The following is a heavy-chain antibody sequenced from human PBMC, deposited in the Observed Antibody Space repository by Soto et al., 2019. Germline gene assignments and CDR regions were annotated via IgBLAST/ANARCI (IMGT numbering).Heavy chain of an antibody. V-gene: IGHV1-3*01. CDR1: GYTFTSYA. D-gene: IGHD1-26*01. Sequence: ASVKVSCKASGYTFTSYAMHWVRQAPGQRLEWMGWINAGNGNTKYSQKFQGRVTITRDTSASTAYMELSSLRSEDTAVYYCARGRDSGSYYDAFDIWGKGTMVTVSS. CDR2: INAGNGNT. J-gene: IGHJ3*02. CDR3: ARGRDSGSYYDAFDI.